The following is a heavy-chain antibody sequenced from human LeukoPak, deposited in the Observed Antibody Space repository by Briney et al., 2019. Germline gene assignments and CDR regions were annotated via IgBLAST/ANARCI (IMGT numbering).Heavy chain of an antibody. CDR2: IYHSGST. V-gene: IGHV4-30-2*01. D-gene: IGHD3-22*01. Sequence: TLSLTYAVSGGSISSGGYSWSWIRRPPGKGLEWIGYIYHSGSTYYNPSLKSRVTISVDRSKNQFSLKLSSVTAADTAVYYCARGDYYDSSGYSWFDPWGQGTLVTVSS. CDR1: GGSISSGGYS. CDR3: ARGDYYDSSGYSWFDP. J-gene: IGHJ5*02.